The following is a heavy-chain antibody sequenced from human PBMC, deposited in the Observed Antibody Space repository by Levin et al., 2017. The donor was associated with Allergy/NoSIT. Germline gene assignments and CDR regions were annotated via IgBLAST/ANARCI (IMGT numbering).Heavy chain of an antibody. CDR2: ISYDGSNK. D-gene: IGHD2-8*01. J-gene: IGHJ4*02. V-gene: IGHV3-30-3*01. Sequence: GGSLRLSCAASGFTFSSYAMHWVRQAPGKGLEWVAVISYDGSNKYYADSVKGRFTISRDNSKNTLYLQMNSLRAEDTAVYYCASGTKGGGIDYWGQGTLVTVSS. CDR3: ASGTKGGGIDY. CDR1: GFTFSSYA.